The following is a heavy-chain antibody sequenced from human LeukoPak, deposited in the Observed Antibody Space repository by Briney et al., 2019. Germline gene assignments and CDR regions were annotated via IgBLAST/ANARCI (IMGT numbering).Heavy chain of an antibody. Sequence: SETLSLTCTVSGESISSYYWTWIRQPAGEGLEWIGHIYTSGNTGYNPSLKSRVTMSVDTSKNQFSLNLSSVTAADTAVYYCARVDLRAAFFDYWGQGTLVTVSS. CDR2: IYTSGNT. J-gene: IGHJ4*02. D-gene: IGHD2-15*01. CDR3: ARVDLRAAFFDY. V-gene: IGHV4-4*07. CDR1: GESISSYY.